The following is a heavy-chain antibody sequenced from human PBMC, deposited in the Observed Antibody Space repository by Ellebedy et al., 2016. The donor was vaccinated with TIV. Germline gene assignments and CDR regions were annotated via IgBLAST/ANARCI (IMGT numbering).Heavy chain of an antibody. CDR2: TYFRSQWYN. D-gene: IGHD3-9*01. V-gene: IGHV6-1*01. Sequence: SETLSLTXAVSGDTISSDTAAWDWIRQSPSGGLEWLGRTYFRSQWYNVYAPAVKSRITISPDTSKNQFSLQLHSVTPEDTAVYYCARVNDILTGSPFDYWGQGTQVTVSS. CDR3: ARVNDILTGSPFDY. CDR1: GDTISSDTAA. J-gene: IGHJ4*02.